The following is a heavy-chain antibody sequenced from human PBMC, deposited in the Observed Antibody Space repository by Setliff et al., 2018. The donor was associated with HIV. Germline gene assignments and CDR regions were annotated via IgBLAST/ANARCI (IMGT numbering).Heavy chain of an antibody. CDR1: GDSVSSRSYY. CDR3: ARSYSYGYNWFDP. Sequence: LSLTCTVSGDSVSSRSYYWSWIRQPPGKGLEWIGYIYYSGSTNYNPSLKSRVTISVDTSKNQFSLKLSSVTAADTAVYYCARSYSYGYNWFDPWGQGTLVTVSS. D-gene: IGHD5-18*01. J-gene: IGHJ5*02. CDR2: IYYSGST. V-gene: IGHV4-61*01.